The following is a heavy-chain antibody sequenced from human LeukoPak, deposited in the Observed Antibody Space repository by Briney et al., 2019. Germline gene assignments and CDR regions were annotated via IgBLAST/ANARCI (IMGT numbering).Heavy chain of an antibody. CDR1: GFTFSSYG. J-gene: IGHJ4*02. V-gene: IGHV3-30*02. Sequence: GGSLRLSCAASGFTFSSYGMHWVRQAPGKGLEWVGFIRYDGSNKYYADSVKGRFTISRDNSKNTLYLQMNSLRAEDTAVYYCAKGHYQVQYFDYWGQGTLVTVSS. CDR2: IRYDGSNK. D-gene: IGHD2-2*01. CDR3: AKGHYQVQYFDY.